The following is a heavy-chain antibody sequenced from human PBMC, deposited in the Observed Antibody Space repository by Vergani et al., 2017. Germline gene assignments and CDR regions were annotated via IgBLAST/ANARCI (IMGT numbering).Heavy chain of an antibody. CDR2: ISGSGGST. V-gene: IGHV3-23*01. CDR3: AKDLSYGGDYGLFDY. Sequence: EVQLLESGGGLVQPGGSLRLSCAASGFTFSSYAMSWVRQAPGKGLGWVSAISGSGGSTYYADSVKGRFTISRDNSKNTLYLQMTSLRAEDTAVYYCAKDLSYGGDYGLFDYWGQGALVTVSS. D-gene: IGHD4-17*01. CDR1: GFTFSSYA. J-gene: IGHJ4*02.